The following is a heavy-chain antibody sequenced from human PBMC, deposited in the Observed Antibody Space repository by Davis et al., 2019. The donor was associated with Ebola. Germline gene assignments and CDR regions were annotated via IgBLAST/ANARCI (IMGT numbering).Heavy chain of an antibody. D-gene: IGHD2-2*01. CDR3: ARDSRNYFFDY. J-gene: IGHJ4*02. V-gene: IGHV3-72*01. Sequence: GESLKISCAASGFTFSDHTMDWFRQPPGAGLEWVARTRYKAASHSTEYVPSVKGRFTISRDDSQNSLYLQMNSLRTEDTAIYFCARDSRNYFFDYWGQGTLVTVSS. CDR2: TRYKAASHST. CDR1: GFTFSDHT.